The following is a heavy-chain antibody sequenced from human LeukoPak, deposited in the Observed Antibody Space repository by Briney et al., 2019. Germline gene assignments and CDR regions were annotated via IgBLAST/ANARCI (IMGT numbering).Heavy chain of an antibody. CDR2: SGST. D-gene: IGHD6-19*01. CDR1: GGSISSYY. Sequence: PSETLSLTCTVSGGSISSYYWSWIRQPPGKGLEWIGYSGSTNYNPSLKSRVTISIDTSKNQFSLKLSSVTAADTAVYYCARHVGGSDWYIDYSGQGTLVTVSS. CDR3: ARHVGGSDWYIDY. V-gene: IGHV4-59*08. J-gene: IGHJ4*02.